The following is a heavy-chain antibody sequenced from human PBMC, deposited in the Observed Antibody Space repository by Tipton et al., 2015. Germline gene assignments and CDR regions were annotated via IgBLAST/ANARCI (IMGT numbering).Heavy chain of an antibody. CDR3: ARSPFKSGYFDY. J-gene: IGHJ4*02. CDR1: GGSINSDNYF. D-gene: IGHD2/OR15-2a*01. V-gene: IGHV4-30-4*01. CDR2: IYYSGST. Sequence: TLSLTCTVSGGSINSDNYFWSWIRQHPGKGLEWIGYIYYSGSTYFNPSLKSRITISIDTSKNQFSLKLSSVTAADTAVYYCARSPFKSGYFDYWGQGTLVTVSS.